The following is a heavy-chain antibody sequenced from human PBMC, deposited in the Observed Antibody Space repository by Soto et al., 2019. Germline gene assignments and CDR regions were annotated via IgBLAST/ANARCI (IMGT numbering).Heavy chain of an antibody. CDR2: FDPEDGET. CDR1: GYTLTELS. J-gene: IGHJ4*02. Sequence: ASVKVSCKVSGYTLTELSMHWVRQPPGKGLEWMGGFDPEDGETLYAPKFLGRLTMTEDTSTNTAYMELRSLRSDDTAVYYCAAGVTVERWGQGTPVTVSS. V-gene: IGHV1-24*01. D-gene: IGHD2-21*02. CDR3: AAGVTVER.